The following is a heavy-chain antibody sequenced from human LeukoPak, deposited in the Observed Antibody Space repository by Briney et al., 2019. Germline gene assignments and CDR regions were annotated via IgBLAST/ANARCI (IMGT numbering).Heavy chain of an antibody. Sequence: SVKVSCKASGYTFSSYDVNWVRQAPGQGLEWMGRIIPIFGTANYAQKFQGRVTITTDESTSTAYMELSSLRSEDTAVYYCASTSSDWLSYYYYYYMDVWGKGTTVTVSS. CDR2: IIPIFGTA. CDR1: GYTFSSYD. J-gene: IGHJ6*03. D-gene: IGHD3-9*01. CDR3: ASTSSDWLSYYYYYYMDV. V-gene: IGHV1-69*05.